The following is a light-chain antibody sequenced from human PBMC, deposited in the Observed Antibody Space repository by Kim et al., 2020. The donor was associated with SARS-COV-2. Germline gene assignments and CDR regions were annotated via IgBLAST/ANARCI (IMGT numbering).Light chain of an antibody. CDR1: EIVRGNK. J-gene: IGKJ2*01. CDR3: QQFAGSPLYT. CDR2: DAS. Sequence: SPVERITRHCRANEIVRGNKLAWYQGRPGQTPRLLRYDASNRAAVIPDRFSGSGSGTDFTLTITRLEPEDFAVYYCQQFAGSPLYTFCQGTKLEI. V-gene: IGKV3-20*01.